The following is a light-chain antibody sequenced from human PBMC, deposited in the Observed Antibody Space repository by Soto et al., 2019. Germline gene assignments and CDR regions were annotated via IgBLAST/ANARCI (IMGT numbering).Light chain of an antibody. CDR2: WGS. CDR1: QSVLYSSNNKNY. Sequence: DIVMTQSPASLAVSLGERATLNCRSNQSVLYSSNNKNYLAWYQQKPGQPPKLLIYWGSTRLVGVHDRFSGSGSGTDFTLTISSLQAEDVAIYYCQQYSGTPPLTLGQGTKVEIK. CDR3: QQYSGTPPLT. J-gene: IGKJ1*01. V-gene: IGKV4-1*01.